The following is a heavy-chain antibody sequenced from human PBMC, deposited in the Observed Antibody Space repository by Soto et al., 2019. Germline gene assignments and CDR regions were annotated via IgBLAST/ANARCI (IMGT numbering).Heavy chain of an antibody. CDR1: GGSFSGYY. J-gene: IGHJ4*02. Sequence: PSETLSLTCAVYGGSFSGYYWSWIRQPPGKGLEWIGEINHSGSTNYNPSLKSRVTISVDTSKNQFSLKLSSVTAADTAVYYCAGKPLGYCSGGSCRSFDYWGQGTLVTVSS. V-gene: IGHV4-34*01. CDR2: INHSGST. D-gene: IGHD2-15*01. CDR3: AGKPLGYCSGGSCRSFDY.